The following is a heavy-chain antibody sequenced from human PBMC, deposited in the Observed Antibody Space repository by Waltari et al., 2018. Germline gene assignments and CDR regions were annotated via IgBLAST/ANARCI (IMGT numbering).Heavy chain of an antibody. D-gene: IGHD3-10*01. J-gene: IGHJ5*02. CDR2: IYYSGST. CDR3: ARDRALYYGSGTGPFDP. V-gene: IGHV4-39*07. CDR1: GGSISSSSYY. Sequence: QLQLQESGPGLVKPSETLSLTCTVSGGSISSSSYYWGWIRQPPGKGLEWIGSIYYSGSTYYNPSLKSLVTISVDTSKNQFSLKLSSVTAADTAVYYCARDRALYYGSGTGPFDPWGQGTLVTVSS.